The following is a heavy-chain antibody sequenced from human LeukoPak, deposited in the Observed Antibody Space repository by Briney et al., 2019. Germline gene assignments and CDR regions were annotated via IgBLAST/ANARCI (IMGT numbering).Heavy chain of an antibody. V-gene: IGHV3-48*03. CDR1: GFTFSSYE. CDR3: ARQVIPDY. Sequence: PEGSLRLSCAASGFTFSSYEMNWVRRAPGKGLEWVSYISVSGSLIYYADSVEGRFTISRDNAKNSLYLQMNSLRAEDTAVYYCARQVIPDYWGLGTLVTVSS. CDR2: ISVSGSLI. D-gene: IGHD3-16*02. J-gene: IGHJ4*02.